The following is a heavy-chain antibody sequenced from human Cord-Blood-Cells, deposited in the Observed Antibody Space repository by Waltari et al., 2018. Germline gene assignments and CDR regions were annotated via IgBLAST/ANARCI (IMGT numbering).Heavy chain of an antibody. V-gene: IGHV1-69*01. CDR3: AAGYNRNDVAFDI. Sequence: QVQLVQSGAEVKKPGSSVKVSCKASGGTFSSYAISWVRQAPGQGLEWMGGIIPNCGTANSAQKFQGRVTITADESTSTAYMELSSLRSEDTAVYYCAAGYNRNDVAFDIWGQGTMVTVAS. D-gene: IGHD1-20*01. CDR2: IIPNCGTA. CDR1: GGTFSSYA. J-gene: IGHJ3*02.